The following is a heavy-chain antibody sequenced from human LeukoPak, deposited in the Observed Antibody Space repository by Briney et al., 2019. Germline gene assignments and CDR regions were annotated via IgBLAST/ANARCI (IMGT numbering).Heavy chain of an antibody. Sequence: PSETLSLTCAVYGGSFSGFYWSWIRQPPGKGLEWIGEINHSGSTYCNPSLKRRVTISEDTSKNQFSLKLTSVTAADTAVYYCATLGEYYDSSGYYYNWGQGTLVTVSS. CDR2: INHSGST. V-gene: IGHV4-34*01. CDR1: GGSFSGFY. J-gene: IGHJ4*02. CDR3: ATLGEYYDSSGYYYN. D-gene: IGHD3-22*01.